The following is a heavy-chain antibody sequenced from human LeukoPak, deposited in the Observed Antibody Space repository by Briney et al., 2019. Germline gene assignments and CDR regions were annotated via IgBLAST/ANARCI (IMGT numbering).Heavy chain of an antibody. CDR3: ARGRPAAIRGGYYCYYMDV. CDR1: GGSFSGYY. D-gene: IGHD2-2*02. J-gene: IGHJ6*03. V-gene: IGHV4-34*01. CDR2: INHSGST. Sequence: PSETLSLTCAVYGGSFSGYYWSWIRQPPGKGLEWIGEINHSGSTNYNPSLKSRVTISVDTSKNQFSLKLSSVTAADTAVYYCARGRPAAIRGGYYCYYMDVWGKGTTVTVSS.